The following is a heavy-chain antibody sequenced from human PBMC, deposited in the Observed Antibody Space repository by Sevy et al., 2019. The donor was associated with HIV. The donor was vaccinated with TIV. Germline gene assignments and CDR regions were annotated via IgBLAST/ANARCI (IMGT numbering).Heavy chain of an antibody. CDR2: IKQDGSEK. D-gene: IGHD3-22*01. CDR3: ARDASDYYDSSGPMYAFDI. V-gene: IGHV3-7*03. CDR1: GFTFSSYW. Sequence: GGSLRFSCAASGFTFSSYWMSWVRQAPGKGLEWVANIKQDGSEKYYVDSVKGRFTISRDNAKNSLYLQMNSLRAEDTAVYYCARDASDYYDSSGPMYAFDIWGQGTMVTVSS. J-gene: IGHJ3*02.